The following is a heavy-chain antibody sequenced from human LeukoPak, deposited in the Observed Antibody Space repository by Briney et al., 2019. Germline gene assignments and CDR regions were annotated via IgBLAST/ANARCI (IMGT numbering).Heavy chain of an antibody. CDR2: INPNSGGT. D-gene: IGHD3-10*01. V-gene: IGHV1-2*02. CDR1: GYTFTGYY. CDR3: ARDPPYGLGSPPIYYYYGVDV. J-gene: IGHJ6*02. Sequence: ASVKVSCKASGYTFTGYYMHWVRQAPGQGLEWMGWINPNSGGTNYAQKLQGRVTMTTDTSTSTAYMELRSLRSDDTAVYYCARDPPYGLGSPPIYYYYGVDVWGQGTTVTVSS.